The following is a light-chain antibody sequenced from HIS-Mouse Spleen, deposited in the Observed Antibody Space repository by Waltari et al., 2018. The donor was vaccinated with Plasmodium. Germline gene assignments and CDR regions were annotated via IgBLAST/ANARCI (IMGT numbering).Light chain of an antibody. CDR1: RRAIRCY. CDR3: QQYGSSRFT. V-gene: IGKV3-20*01. CDR2: GAS. Sequence: SSRATRRAIRCYVAVYQQKPGQAPSVLIYGASSRATGIPERFSGSGSGTDFTLTISRLEPEDFAVYYCQQYGSSRFTFGPGTKVDIK. J-gene: IGKJ3*01.